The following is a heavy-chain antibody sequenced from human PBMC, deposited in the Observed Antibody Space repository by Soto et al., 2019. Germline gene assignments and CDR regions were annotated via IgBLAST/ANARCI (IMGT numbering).Heavy chain of an antibody. Sequence: QPGGSLRLSCAASGFTFSSYAMHWVRQAPGKGLEWVAVISYDGRNKYYADSVKGRFTISRDNTKYTLFLQMDSLRAEDTAVYYCAKDMKKYYDSYGIDYWGPGTPVTVSS. CDR1: GFTFSSYA. CDR2: ISYDGRNK. V-gene: IGHV3-30*04. CDR3: AKDMKKYYDSYGIDY. J-gene: IGHJ4*02. D-gene: IGHD3-22*01.